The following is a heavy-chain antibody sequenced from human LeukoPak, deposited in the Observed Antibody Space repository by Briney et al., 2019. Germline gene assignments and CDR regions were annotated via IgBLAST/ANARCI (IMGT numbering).Heavy chain of an antibody. Sequence: ASVKVSCKASGYTFTSYAMHWVRQAPGQRLEWMGWINAGNGNTRYSQEFQGRVTITRDTSASTAYMELSSLRSEDMAVYYCARAVLPDIVATIDYWGQGTLVTVSS. CDR3: ARAVLPDIVATIDY. D-gene: IGHD5-12*01. CDR2: INAGNGNT. V-gene: IGHV1-3*03. CDR1: GYTFTSYA. J-gene: IGHJ4*02.